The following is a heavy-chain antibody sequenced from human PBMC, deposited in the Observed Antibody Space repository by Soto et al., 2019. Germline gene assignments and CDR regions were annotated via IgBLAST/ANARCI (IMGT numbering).Heavy chain of an antibody. CDR2: SSHSGST. V-gene: IGHV4-31*03. CDR3: AREYTYGSNFFDC. CDR1: GGSISSAAYY. J-gene: IGHJ4*02. Sequence: QVQLQESGPGLVKPSETLSLTCTVSGGSISSAAYYWSWIRQHPGKGLEWIGYSSHSGSTYYHPSLTSRGIISVDTSKNQFSLSLTSVTAADTAVYYCAREYTYGSNFFDCWGQGALVTVSS. D-gene: IGHD5-18*01.